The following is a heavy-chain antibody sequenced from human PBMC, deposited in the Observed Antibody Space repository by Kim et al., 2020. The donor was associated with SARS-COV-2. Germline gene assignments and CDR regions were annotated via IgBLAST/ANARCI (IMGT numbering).Heavy chain of an antibody. CDR2: ISGNGGST. CDR1: EFTFNNYA. D-gene: IGHD6-13*01. CDR3: ARDKGYSSSRAPEYLQH. Sequence: GGSLRLSCAASEFTFNNYAVTWVRQAPGNGLEWVSAISGNGGSTYYTDSVKGRFTISRDTSKNTLYLQMNSLRAEDTAVYYCARDKGYSSSRAPEYLQHWGQGTLVTVSS. V-gene: IGHV3-23*01. J-gene: IGHJ1*01.